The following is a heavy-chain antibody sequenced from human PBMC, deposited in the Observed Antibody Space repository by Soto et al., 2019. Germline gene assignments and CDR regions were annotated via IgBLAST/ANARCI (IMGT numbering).Heavy chain of an antibody. J-gene: IGHJ4*02. CDR3: AKLFKYSGYDSFDS. CDR2: ISASGGST. D-gene: IGHD5-12*01. V-gene: IGHV3-23*01. Sequence: GGSLRLSCAASGLTFSNYAMSWVRQAPGTGLEWVSAISASGGSTYYADSVKGRFAISRDNSKNTLYLQMNSLRAEDTAIYYCAKLFKYSGYDSFDSCGQGTLFTVSS. CDR1: GLTFSNYA.